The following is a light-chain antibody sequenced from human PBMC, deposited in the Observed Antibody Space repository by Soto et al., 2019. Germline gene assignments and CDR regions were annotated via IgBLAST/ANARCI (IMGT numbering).Light chain of an antibody. Sequence: EIVLTQSPATLSLSPGERATLSCSASQSVSSYLAWYQQKPGQVPRLVIYDASNRATGIPGRFSGSGSGTDFTLTISSLEPEDFGVYYCQQRSSWPRTFGQGTKVEIK. J-gene: IGKJ1*01. CDR1: QSVSSY. CDR3: QQRSSWPRT. V-gene: IGKV3-11*01. CDR2: DAS.